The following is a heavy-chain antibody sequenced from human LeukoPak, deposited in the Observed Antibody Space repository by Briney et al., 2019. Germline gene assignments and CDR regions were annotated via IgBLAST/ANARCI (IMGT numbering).Heavy chain of an antibody. CDR1: GGSISSYY. CDR3: ARVSGEVVRYYFDY. J-gene: IGHJ4*02. D-gene: IGHD2-15*01. CDR2: IYYSGST. Sequence: SETLSLTCTVSGGSISSYYWSWIQQPPGKGLEWIGYIYYSGSTNYNPSLKSRVTISVDTSKNQFSLKLSSVTAADTAVYYCARVSGEVVRYYFDYWGQGTLVTVSS. V-gene: IGHV4-59*01.